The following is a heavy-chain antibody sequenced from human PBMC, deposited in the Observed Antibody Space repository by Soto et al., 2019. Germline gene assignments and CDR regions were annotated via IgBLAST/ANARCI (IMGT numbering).Heavy chain of an antibody. J-gene: IGHJ4*02. D-gene: IGHD3-9*01. Sequence: SETVSLTCAVYGGSFSGYYWSWIRQPPGKGLEWIGEINHSGSTNYNPSLKSRVTISVDTSKNQFSLKLSSVTAADTAVYYCARGRAGSAYYDILTGYPYFDYWGQGTLVTVSS. V-gene: IGHV4-34*01. CDR3: ARGRAGSAYYDILTGYPYFDY. CDR1: GGSFSGYY. CDR2: INHSGST.